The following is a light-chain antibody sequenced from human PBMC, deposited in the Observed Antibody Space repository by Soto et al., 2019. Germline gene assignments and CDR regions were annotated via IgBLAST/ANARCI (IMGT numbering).Light chain of an antibody. CDR3: QQRSNWPRT. J-gene: IGKJ1*01. Sequence: LTQSPGTLSSSPGQRANLSRTARRVGSSYLAWYQQKPGQAPRLLVYDASNRATGTPDRFSGSGSGTDFTLTISSLEPEDFAVYYCQQRSNWPRTFGQGTKVDIK. V-gene: IGKV3-11*01. CDR1: RVGSSY. CDR2: DAS.